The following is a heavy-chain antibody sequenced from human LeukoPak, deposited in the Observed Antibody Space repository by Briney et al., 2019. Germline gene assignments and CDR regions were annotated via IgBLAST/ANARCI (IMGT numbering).Heavy chain of an antibody. Sequence: PGGSLRLSCAASGFTFSSYGMHWVRQAPGKGLEWVAFIRYDGSNKYYADSVKGRFTISRDNSKNTLYLQMNSLRAEDTAVYYCARDPYGSGSYYLDYWGQGTLVTVSS. CDR1: GFTFSSYG. J-gene: IGHJ4*02. CDR3: ARDPYGSGSYYLDY. CDR2: IRYDGSNK. D-gene: IGHD3-10*01. V-gene: IGHV3-30*02.